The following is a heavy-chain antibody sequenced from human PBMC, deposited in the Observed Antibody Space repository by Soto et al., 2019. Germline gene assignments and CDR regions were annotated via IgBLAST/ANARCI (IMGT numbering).Heavy chain of an antibody. D-gene: IGHD3-10*01. V-gene: IGHV3-74*01. J-gene: IGHJ4*02. CDR2: IYNDGTYS. CDR1: GFIFKMYW. CDR3: TRGPRPISTGTGAY. Sequence: GGSLRLSCAASGFIFKMYWMHWVRQSTGKGLVWISRIYNDGTYSDYADSVRGRFTISRDNVNDTLYLQMNNLRAEDSGLYYCTRGPRPISTGTGAYWVQGTQVTVS.